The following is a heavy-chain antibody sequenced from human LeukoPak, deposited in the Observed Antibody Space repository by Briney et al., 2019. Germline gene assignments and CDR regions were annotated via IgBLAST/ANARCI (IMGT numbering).Heavy chain of an antibody. J-gene: IGHJ4*02. CDR3: ARGRMSLAARPPGY. Sequence: GGSLRLSCAASGFTFSSYSMNWVCQAPGKGLEWVSSISSSSSYIYYADSVKGRFTISRDNAKNSLYLQMNSLRAEDTAVYYCARGRMSLAARPPGYWGQGTLVTVSS. V-gene: IGHV3-21*01. D-gene: IGHD6-6*01. CDR2: ISSSSSYI. CDR1: GFTFSSYS.